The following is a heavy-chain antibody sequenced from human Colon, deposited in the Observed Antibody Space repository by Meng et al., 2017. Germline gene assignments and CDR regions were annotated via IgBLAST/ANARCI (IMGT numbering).Heavy chain of an antibody. CDR1: GGTFSSYA. D-gene: IGHD5-18*01. Sequence: QVQLVQSGAEVKRPGCAGKVTCKASGGTFSSYAISWVRQAPGQGLEWMGGIIPILGIANYAQKFQGRVTITADKSTSTAYMELSSLRSEDTAVYYCARPASVVYSYGSFDYWGQGTLVTVSS. CDR3: ARPASVVYSYGSFDY. V-gene: IGHV1-69*10. CDR2: IIPILGIA. J-gene: IGHJ4*02.